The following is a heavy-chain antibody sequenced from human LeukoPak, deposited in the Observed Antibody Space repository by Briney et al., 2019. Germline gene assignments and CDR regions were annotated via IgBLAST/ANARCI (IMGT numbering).Heavy chain of an antibody. V-gene: IGHV4-39*07. Sequence: SETLSLTCTVSSGSISSPSCYWGWLRQPPGKGLEWIGEIYHSGTTNYNPSLKSRVTISVDKSKNQFSLKLTAVTTADTAVYYCATNNYYGSGTYYNNWFDHWGQGTLVTVSS. CDR1: SGSISSPSCY. D-gene: IGHD3-10*01. CDR3: ATNNYYGSGTYYNNWFDH. J-gene: IGHJ5*02. CDR2: IYHSGTT.